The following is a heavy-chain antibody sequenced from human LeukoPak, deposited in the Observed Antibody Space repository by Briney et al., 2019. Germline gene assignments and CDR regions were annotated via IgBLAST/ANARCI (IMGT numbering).Heavy chain of an antibody. CDR3: ARQGSGGRSFDV. J-gene: IGHJ3*01. CDR2: IYNSVRT. D-gene: IGHD1-26*01. V-gene: IGHV4-61*01. CDR1: GGSVSSGSYY. Sequence: SETLSLTCIVSGGSVSSGSYYWSWIRQPPGKGLEWIGYIYNSVRTNYNPSLKSRVTISVDTSKNQLSLKLSSVTAADTAVYYCARQGSGGRSFDVWGQGTMVTVSS.